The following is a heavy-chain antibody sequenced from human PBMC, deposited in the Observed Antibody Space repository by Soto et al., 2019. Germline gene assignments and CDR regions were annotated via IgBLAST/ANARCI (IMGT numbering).Heavy chain of an antibody. D-gene: IGHD3-16*01. CDR3: ARDVPLNYYEXHYVYYAMDV. J-gene: IGHJ6*01. Sequence: SVKVSCKASGDTFSSHAISWVRQAPGQGLEWMGGIIPFFKATNYAQQFQGRVTITADDSTSTAYMELYSLRSEDTAVYYCARDVPLNYYEXHYVYYAMDVXXXGTTVXXSS. V-gene: IGHV1-69*13. CDR1: GDTFSSHA. CDR2: IIPFFKAT.